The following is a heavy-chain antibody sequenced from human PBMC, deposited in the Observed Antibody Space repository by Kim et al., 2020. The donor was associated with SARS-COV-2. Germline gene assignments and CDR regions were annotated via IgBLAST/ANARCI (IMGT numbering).Heavy chain of an antibody. D-gene: IGHD1-26*01. Sequence: SETLSLTCTVSGGSISSSSYYWGWIRQPPGKGLEWIGSIYYSGSTYYNPSLKSRVTISVDTSKNQFSLKLSSVTAADTAVYYCARPPIVGATPEGRYDAFDIWGQGTMVTVSS. J-gene: IGHJ3*02. CDR2: IYYSGST. V-gene: IGHV4-39*01. CDR3: ARPPIVGATPEGRYDAFDI. CDR1: GGSISSSSYY.